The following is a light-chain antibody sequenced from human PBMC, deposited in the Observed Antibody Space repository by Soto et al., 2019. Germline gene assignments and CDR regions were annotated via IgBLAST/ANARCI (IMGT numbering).Light chain of an antibody. CDR2: GAS. V-gene: IGKV3-15*01. CDR3: QHYNNWPPLT. Sequence: EIVMTQSPATLSLSPGERATLSCRASQSVSSNLAWYQQKPGQAPRLLIYGASTRATGIPARFSGSGSGTEFTLTISSLQSEDFAVYYCQHYNNWPPLTFGQGTKVQVK. J-gene: IGKJ1*01. CDR1: QSVSSN.